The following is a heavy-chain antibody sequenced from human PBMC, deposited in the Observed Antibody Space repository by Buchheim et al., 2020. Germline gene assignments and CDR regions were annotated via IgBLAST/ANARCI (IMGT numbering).Heavy chain of an antibody. CDR3: ARDTDTSWQGGIDP. J-gene: IGHJ5*02. D-gene: IGHD3-16*01. CDR1: GASISHSNA. V-gene: IGHV4-4*02. Sequence: QVQLQESGPGLVKASGTLSLTCAVSGASISHSNAWTWVRQSPGRGLEWIGEIYHGGVTNYNPSLKSRVSISVDKSKNYFSLRLTSGTAADTAVYYCARDTDTSWQGGIDPWGPGTL. CDR2: IYHGGVT.